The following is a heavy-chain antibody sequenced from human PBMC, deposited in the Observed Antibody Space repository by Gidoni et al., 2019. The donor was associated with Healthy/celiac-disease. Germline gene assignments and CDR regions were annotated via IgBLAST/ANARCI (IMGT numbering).Heavy chain of an antibody. CDR1: GFTFSSYW. J-gene: IGHJ4*02. V-gene: IGHV3-7*01. CDR2: RKQDGSEK. CDR3: ARGRGGLRV. D-gene: IGHD3-10*01. Sequence: EVQLVASGGGLVQLGGSLRLSWSASGFTFSSYWMSWGRQAPGKGLEWVANRKQDGSEKYYVDSVKGRFTISRDNAKNSLYLQMNRLRAEDTAVYYCARGRGGLRVWGQGTLVTVSS.